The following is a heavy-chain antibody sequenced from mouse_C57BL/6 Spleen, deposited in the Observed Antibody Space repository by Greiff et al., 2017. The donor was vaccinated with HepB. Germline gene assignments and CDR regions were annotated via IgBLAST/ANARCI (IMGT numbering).Heavy chain of an antibody. D-gene: IGHD2-2*01. CDR2: ISSGGSYT. Sequence: EVKLVESGGDLVKPGGSLKLSCAASGFTFSSYGMSWVRQTPDKRLEWVATISSGGSYTYYPDSVKGRFTISRDNAKNTLYLQMSSLKSEDTAMYYCARHGRENGYDDEGYYAMDYWGQGTSVTVSS. CDR3: ARHGRENGYDDEGYYAMDY. CDR1: GFTFSSYG. V-gene: IGHV5-6*01. J-gene: IGHJ4*01.